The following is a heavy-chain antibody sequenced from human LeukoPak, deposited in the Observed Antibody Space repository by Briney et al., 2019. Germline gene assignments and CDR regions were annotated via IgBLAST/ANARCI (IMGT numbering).Heavy chain of an antibody. CDR1: GGSFSGYY. J-gene: IGHJ6*02. CDR3: ARGGIGKVVVAATRGIYCYYYGMDV. D-gene: IGHD2-15*01. V-gene: IGHV4-34*01. Sequence: SETLSLTCAVYGGSFSGYYWSWIRQPPGKGLEWIGEINHSGSTNYNPSLKSRVTISVDTSKNQFSLKLSSVTAADTAVYYCARGGIGKVVVAATRGIYCYYYGMDVWGQGTTVTVSS. CDR2: INHSGST.